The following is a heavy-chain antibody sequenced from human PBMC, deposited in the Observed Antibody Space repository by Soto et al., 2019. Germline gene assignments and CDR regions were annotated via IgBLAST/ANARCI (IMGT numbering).Heavy chain of an antibody. D-gene: IGHD1-26*01. Sequence: PGGSLRLSCAASGFTFSSYGMHWVRQAPGKGLEWVAVIWYDGSNKYYADSVKGRFTISRDNSKNTLYLQMNSLRAEDTAVYYCARGEIVGGDMFDYWGQGNLVIVSS. V-gene: IGHV3-33*01. CDR1: GFTFSSYG. CDR3: ARGEIVGGDMFDY. J-gene: IGHJ4*02. CDR2: IWYDGSNK.